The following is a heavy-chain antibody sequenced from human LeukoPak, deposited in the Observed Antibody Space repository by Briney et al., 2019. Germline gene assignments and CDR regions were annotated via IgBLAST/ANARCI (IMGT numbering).Heavy chain of an antibody. Sequence: PGRSLRLSCAASGFTFSSYGMHWVRQAPGKGLDLVAVISYDGSNKYYADSVKGRFTIPRDNSKNTLYLQMNSLRAEDTAVYYCARGWWASSRYSYGMDVWGQGTTVTVSS. D-gene: IGHD2-15*01. J-gene: IGHJ6*02. V-gene: IGHV3-30*03. CDR2: ISYDGSNK. CDR1: GFTFSSYG. CDR3: ARGWWASSRYSYGMDV.